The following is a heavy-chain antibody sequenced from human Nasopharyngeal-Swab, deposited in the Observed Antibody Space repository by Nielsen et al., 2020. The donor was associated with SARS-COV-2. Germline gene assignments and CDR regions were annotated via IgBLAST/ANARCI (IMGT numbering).Heavy chain of an antibody. V-gene: IGHV1-18*01. Sequence: WVRQAPGQGLEWMGWISAYNGNTNYAQKLQGRVTMTTDTSTSTAYMELSRLRSDDTAVYYCARDGSGYSCASFYYYYYGMDVWSQGTTVTVSS. J-gene: IGHJ6*02. D-gene: IGHD5-18*01. CDR2: ISAYNGNT. CDR3: ARDGSGYSCASFYYYYYGMDV.